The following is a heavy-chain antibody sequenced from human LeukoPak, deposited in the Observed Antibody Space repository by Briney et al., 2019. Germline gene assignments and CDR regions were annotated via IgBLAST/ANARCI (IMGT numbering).Heavy chain of an antibody. J-gene: IGHJ4*02. CDR1: GFTFSSYW. CDR3: ARVAARLTRVFDY. Sequence: GGSLRLSCVASGFTFSSYWMSWVRQAPGKGLEWVANIKQDGNEKYYVDSVKGRFTISRDNAKNSLYLQMNSLRAEDTAVYYCARVAARLTRVFDYWGQGTLVTVSS. D-gene: IGHD6-6*01. V-gene: IGHV3-7*01. CDR2: IKQDGNEK.